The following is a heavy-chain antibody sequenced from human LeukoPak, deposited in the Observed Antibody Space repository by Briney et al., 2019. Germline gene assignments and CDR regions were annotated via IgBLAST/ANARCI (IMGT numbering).Heavy chain of an antibody. CDR3: ARCYDFWGANWFDP. V-gene: IGHV5-51*01. D-gene: IGHD3-3*01. CDR1: GYSFSSYW. CDR2: IYPGDSDT. Sequence: GESLKISCKGSGYSFSSYWIGWVRQMPGKGLEWMGIIYPGDSDTKYSPSFQGHVTISVGKSINTAYLQWNSLKASDTAIYYCARCYDFWGANWFDPWGQGTLVTVSS. J-gene: IGHJ5*02.